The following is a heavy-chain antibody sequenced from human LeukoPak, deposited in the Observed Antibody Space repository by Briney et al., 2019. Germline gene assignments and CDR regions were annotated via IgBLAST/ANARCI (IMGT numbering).Heavy chain of an antibody. Sequence: ASVKVSCKASGYTFTGYYMHWVRQAPGQGLEWMGWINPNSGGTNYAQKFQGRVTMTRDTSISTAYMELSSLRSDDTALFYCARALYAAAHDYWGQGTLVTVSA. CDR2: INPNSGGT. CDR1: GYTFTGYY. J-gene: IGHJ4*02. V-gene: IGHV1-2*02. CDR3: ARALYAAAHDY. D-gene: IGHD2/OR15-2a*01.